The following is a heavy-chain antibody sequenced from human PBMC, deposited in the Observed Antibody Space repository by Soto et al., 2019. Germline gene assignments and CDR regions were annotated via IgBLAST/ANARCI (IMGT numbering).Heavy chain of an antibody. J-gene: IGHJ4*02. CDR2: IRNKPASYTT. Sequence: GGSLRLSCAASVFTFSDYYMDWVRQAPGKGLEWVGRIRNKPASYTTEYAASVKGRFTISRDDSKNSLYLQMNSLKTEDTAVYYCSTGDHSYFDYWGQGALVTVSS. D-gene: IGHD2-21*02. CDR3: STGDHSYFDY. CDR1: VFTFSDYY. V-gene: IGHV3-72*01.